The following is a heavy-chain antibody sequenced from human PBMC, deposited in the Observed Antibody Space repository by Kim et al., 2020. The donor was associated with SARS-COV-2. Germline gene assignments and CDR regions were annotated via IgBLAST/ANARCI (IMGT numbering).Heavy chain of an antibody. CDR3: ASDYYDSSGYYDPGHY. D-gene: IGHD3-22*01. V-gene: IGHV3-21*01. CDR1: GFTFSSYS. Sequence: GGSLRLSCAASGFTFSSYSMNWVRQAPGKGLEWVSSISSSSSYIYYADSVKGRFTISRDNAKNSLYLQMNSLRAEDTAVYYCASDYYDSSGYYDPGHYWGQGILVTVSS. CDR2: ISSSSSYI. J-gene: IGHJ4*02.